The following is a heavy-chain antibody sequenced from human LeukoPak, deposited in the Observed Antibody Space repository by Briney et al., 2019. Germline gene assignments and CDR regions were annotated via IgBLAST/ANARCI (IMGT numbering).Heavy chain of an antibody. CDR2: IKIKGEGGTV. CDR3: MSDLDN. V-gene: IGHV3-15*01. CDR1: GFTFSNAW. J-gene: IGHJ4*02. Sequence: PGGSLRLSCATSGFTFSNAWMTWVRQAQGKGLEWVGRIKIKGEGGTVDYAAPVKGRFTISRDDSKNTLYLQMNSLKTEDTAIYYCMSDLDNWGPGTLVTVSS.